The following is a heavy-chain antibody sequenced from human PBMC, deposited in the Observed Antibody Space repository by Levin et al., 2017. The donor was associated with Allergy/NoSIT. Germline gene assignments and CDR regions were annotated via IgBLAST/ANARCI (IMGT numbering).Heavy chain of an antibody. Sequence: KISCKASGGTISSFPISWVRQAPGQGLEWVGGITPIFGIANYAQKFQGRVTITADESTSTVYMELSSLRSEDTAVYYCARELEGARYRAGFDPWGQGTLVTVAS. CDR2: ITPIFGIA. V-gene: IGHV1-69*01. J-gene: IGHJ5*02. CDR1: GGTISSFP. CDR3: ARELEGARYRAGFDP. D-gene: IGHD1-14*01.